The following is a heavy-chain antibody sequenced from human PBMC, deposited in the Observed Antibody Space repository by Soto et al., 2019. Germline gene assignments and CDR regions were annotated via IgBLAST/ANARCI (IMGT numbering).Heavy chain of an antibody. CDR2: IYHSGST. V-gene: IGHV4-30-2*03. J-gene: IGHJ5*02. CDR3: ARQSAVAGNWSDP. D-gene: IGHD6-19*01. Sequence: SETLSLTCAVSGGSISSGGYSWSWIRQPPGKGLEWIGYIYHSGSTYYNPSLKSRVTISVDTSKNQFSLKLSSVTAADTAVYYCARQSAVAGNWSDPWGHGTLVTVSS. CDR1: GGSISSGGYS.